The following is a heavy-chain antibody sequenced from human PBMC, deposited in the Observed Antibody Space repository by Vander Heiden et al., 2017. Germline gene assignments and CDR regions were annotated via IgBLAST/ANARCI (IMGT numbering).Heavy chain of an antibody. CDR2: ISYDGTNK. D-gene: IGHD1-26*01. CDR1: GLALSSYA. J-gene: IGHJ4*02. CDR3: AKEGGGYYGDGTFAD. Sequence: QVQLVASGGGVVQPGSSLRLSCAASGLALSSYAMHWVRQAPGRGLEWLALISYDGTNKYYVDSVRGRFTISRDNSQNTLYLQMNSLRPEDTALYYCAKEGGGYYGDGTFADWGQGTLVTVSS. V-gene: IGHV3-30*18.